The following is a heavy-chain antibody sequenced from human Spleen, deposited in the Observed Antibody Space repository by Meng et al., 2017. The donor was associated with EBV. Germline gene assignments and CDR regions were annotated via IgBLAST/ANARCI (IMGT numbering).Heavy chain of an antibody. V-gene: IGHV4-4*03. J-gene: IGHJ4*02. Sequence: GPGMCSPPATLSLTCAVSGDSITSRNGWICVRQPPGNGLEWMGEVYHAGNINYNPSLEIRVTISIDKSNNQFSLNLTSVTTADTAVYXCATYRGHYYFDFWGQGTLVTVSS. CDR2: VYHAGNI. CDR1: GDSITSRNG. CDR3: ATYRGHYYFDF. D-gene: IGHD3-16*02.